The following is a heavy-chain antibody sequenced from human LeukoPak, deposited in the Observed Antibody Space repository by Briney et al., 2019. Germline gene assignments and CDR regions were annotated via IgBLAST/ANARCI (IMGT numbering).Heavy chain of an antibody. V-gene: IGHV3-48*03. CDR2: ISSSGSTI. CDR3: ARESRSSGWHYFDY. CDR1: GFTFSSYE. D-gene: IGHD6-19*01. J-gene: IGHJ4*02. Sequence: GGSLRLSCAASGFTFSSYEMNWVRHAPGKGLDWVSYISSSGSTINYADSVKGRFTISRDNAKNSLYLQMNSLRAEDTAVYYCARESRSSGWHYFDYWGQGTPVTVSS.